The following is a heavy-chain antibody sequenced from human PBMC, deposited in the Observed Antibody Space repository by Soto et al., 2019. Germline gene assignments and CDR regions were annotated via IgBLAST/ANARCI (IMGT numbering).Heavy chain of an antibody. D-gene: IGHD2-2*01. J-gene: IGHJ5*02. CDR3: ARATSDCSSTSCSSGWFDP. Sequence: GASVKVSCKASGGTFSSYAISWVRQAPGQGLEWMGGIIPIFGTANYAQKFQGRVTITADESTSTAYMELSSLRSEDTAVYYCARATSDCSSTSCSSGWFDPWGQGTLVTVSS. V-gene: IGHV1-69*13. CDR2: IIPIFGTA. CDR1: GGTFSSYA.